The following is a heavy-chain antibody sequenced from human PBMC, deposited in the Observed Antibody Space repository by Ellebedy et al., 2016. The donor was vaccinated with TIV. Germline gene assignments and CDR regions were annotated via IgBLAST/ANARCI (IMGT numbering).Heavy chain of an antibody. CDR2: INHSGST. D-gene: IGHD2-2*01. V-gene: IGHV4-34*01. Sequence: SETLSLXXTVSGGSISAYYWSWIRQPPGKGLEWIGEINHSGSTNYNPSLKSRVTISVDTSKNQFSLKLSSVTAADTAVYYCARRLVVPAASQNFDPWGQGTLVTVSS. CDR1: GGSISAYY. CDR3: ARRLVVPAASQNFDP. J-gene: IGHJ5*02.